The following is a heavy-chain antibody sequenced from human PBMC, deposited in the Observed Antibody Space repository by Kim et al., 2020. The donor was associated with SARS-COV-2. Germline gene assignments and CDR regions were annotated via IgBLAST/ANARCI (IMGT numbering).Heavy chain of an antibody. Sequence: SMKGRFTISRDISKSTLYLQINSLRGEDTAVYYCAKALPLQEVYNWYFDLWGRGTLVTVSS. D-gene: IGHD4-4*01. CDR3: AKALPLQEVYNWYFDL. J-gene: IGHJ2*01. V-gene: IGHV3-23*01.